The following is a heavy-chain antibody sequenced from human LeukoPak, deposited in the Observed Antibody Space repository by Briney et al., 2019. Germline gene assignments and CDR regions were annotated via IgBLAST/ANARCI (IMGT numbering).Heavy chain of an antibody. J-gene: IGHJ4*02. CDR2: INSDGSTT. Sequence: GGSLRLSCAASGFTFNNYWMYWVRQAPGKGLVWVSRINSDGSTTSYADSVKGRFTISRDNSKNTLYLQMNSLRAEDTAVYYCAKDVPGSSWYPPYFDYWGQGTLVTVSS. D-gene: IGHD6-13*01. CDR3: AKDVPGSSWYPPYFDY. V-gene: IGHV3-74*01. CDR1: GFTFNNYW.